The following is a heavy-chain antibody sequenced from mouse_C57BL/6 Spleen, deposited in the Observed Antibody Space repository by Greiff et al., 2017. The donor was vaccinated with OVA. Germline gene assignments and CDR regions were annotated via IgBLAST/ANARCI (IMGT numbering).Heavy chain of an antibody. V-gene: IGHV1-59*01. CDR3: AKEYTTVVARGYYFDY. CDR1: GYTFTSYW. D-gene: IGHD1-1*01. CDR2: IDPSDSYT. Sequence: QVQLQQPGAELVRPGTSVKLSCKASGYTFTSYWMHWVKQRPGQGLEWIGVIDPSDSYTNYNQKFKGKATLTVDTSSSTAYMQLSSLTSEDSAVYYCAKEYTTVVARGYYFDYWGQGTTLTVSS. J-gene: IGHJ2*01.